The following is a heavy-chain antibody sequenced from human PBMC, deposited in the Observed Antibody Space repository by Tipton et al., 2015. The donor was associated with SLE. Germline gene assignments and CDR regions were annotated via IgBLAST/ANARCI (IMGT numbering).Heavy chain of an antibody. Sequence: TLSLTCTVSGGSISSGSYYWSWIRQLAGKGLEWIGRIYTSGSTNYNPSLKSRVTISVDTSKNQFSLKLSSVTAADTAVYYCARDRGRWLQENWFDPWGQGTLVTVSS. CDR2: IYTSGST. CDR1: GGSISSGSYY. CDR3: ARDRGRWLQENWFDP. J-gene: IGHJ5*02. V-gene: IGHV4-61*02. D-gene: IGHD5-24*01.